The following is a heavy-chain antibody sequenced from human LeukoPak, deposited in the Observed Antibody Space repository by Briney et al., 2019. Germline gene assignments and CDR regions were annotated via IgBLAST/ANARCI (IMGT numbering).Heavy chain of an antibody. CDR2: IYYSGST. CDR1: GVSISGYY. V-gene: IGHV4-59*08. Sequence: KPSETLSLTCTVSGVSISGYYWSWIRQPPGKRLEWIAYIYYSGSTTYNPSLKSRATISVDTSKNQFSLKLRSVTAADTAVYYCARHSAYYDYWGQGTLVTVSS. CDR3: ARHSAYYDY. J-gene: IGHJ4*02. D-gene: IGHD3-22*01.